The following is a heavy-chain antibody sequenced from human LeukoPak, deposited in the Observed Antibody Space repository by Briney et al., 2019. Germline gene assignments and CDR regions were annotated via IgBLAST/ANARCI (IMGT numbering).Heavy chain of an antibody. V-gene: IGHV3-11*01. Sequence: GGSLRLSCAASGFTFSDYYMSWIRQAPGKGLEWVSYISSSGSTIYYADSVKGRFTISRDNAKNSLYLQMNSLRAEDTAVYYCAKDKAPLYSGYDWDLDFWGQGNLVTVSS. CDR1: GFTFSDYY. D-gene: IGHD5-12*01. J-gene: IGHJ4*02. CDR2: ISSSGSTI. CDR3: AKDKAPLYSGYDWDLDF.